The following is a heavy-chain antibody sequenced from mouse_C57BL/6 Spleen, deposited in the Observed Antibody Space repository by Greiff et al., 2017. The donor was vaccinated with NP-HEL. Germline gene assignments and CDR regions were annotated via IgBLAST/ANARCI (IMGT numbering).Heavy chain of an antibody. J-gene: IGHJ2*01. CDR3: ASYYSNSFYFDY. D-gene: IGHD2-5*01. CDR2: INPNYGTT. Sequence: EVKLMESGPELVKPGASVKISCKASGYSFTDYNMNWVKQSNGKSLEWIGVINPNYGTTSYNQKFKGKATLTVDQSSSTAYMQLNSLTSEDSAVYYCASYYSNSFYFDYWGQGTTLTVSS. CDR1: GYSFTDYN. V-gene: IGHV1-39*01.